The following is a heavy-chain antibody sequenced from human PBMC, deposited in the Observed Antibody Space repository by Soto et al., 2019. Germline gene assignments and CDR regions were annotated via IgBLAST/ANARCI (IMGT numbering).Heavy chain of an antibody. CDR1: GFTFSYYA. CDR3: ANALGVLSPESFDY. CDR2: ISYDGSDK. D-gene: IGHD3-16*02. V-gene: IGHV3-30*18. Sequence: QVQLVESGGGVVQPGRSLRLSCAASGFTFSYYAMHWVRQAPGKGLEWVAVISYDGSDKYYADSVKGRFTISRDNSKNTLNLQMTSLRAAAPAVYYCANALGVLSPESFDYWGQGTLITVSS. J-gene: IGHJ4*02.